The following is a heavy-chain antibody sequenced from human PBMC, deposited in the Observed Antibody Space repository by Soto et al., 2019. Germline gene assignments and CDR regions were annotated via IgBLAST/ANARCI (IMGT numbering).Heavy chain of an antibody. V-gene: IGHV3-30-3*01. CDR1: EFSFSSYA. CDR2: ISFDGNII. Sequence: GGSLRLSCAASEFSFSSYAMHWIRQAPGKGLEWVAVISFDGNIIHYADSVKGRFIISRDNSKNTLYLQMHSLSGEDTAVYYCARTSDTITYYFDYWGQGTLVTVSS. J-gene: IGHJ4*02. CDR3: ARTSDTITYYFDY.